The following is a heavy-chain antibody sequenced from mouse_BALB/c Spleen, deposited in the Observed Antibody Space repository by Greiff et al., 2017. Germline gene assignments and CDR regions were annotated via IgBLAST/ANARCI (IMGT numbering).Heavy chain of an antibody. J-gene: IGHJ4*01. D-gene: IGHD3-2*02. CDR2: ISYSGST. Sequence: ESGPGLVKPSQSLSLTCTVTGYSITSDYAWNWIRQFPGNKLEWMGYISYSGSTSYNPSLKSRISITRDTSKNQFFLQLNSVTTEDTATYYCARYQRLYAMDYWGQGTSVTVSS. CDR3: ARYQRLYAMDY. CDR1: GYSITSDYA. V-gene: IGHV3-2*02.